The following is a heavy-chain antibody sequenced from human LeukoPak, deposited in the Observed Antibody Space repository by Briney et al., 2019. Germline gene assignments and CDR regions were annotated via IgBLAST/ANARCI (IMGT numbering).Heavy chain of an antibody. D-gene: IGHD6-13*01. CDR1: GFTFGDYA. CDR2: IRSKAYGGTT. CDR3: KSRAQPSDY. J-gene: IGHJ4*02. Sequence: PGGSLRLSCTASGFTFGDYAMSWVRQAPGKGQERVGFIRSKAYGGTTEYAASVKGRFTISRDDSKSIAYLQMNSLKTEDTAVYYCKSRAQPSDYWGQGTLVTVSS. V-gene: IGHV3-49*04.